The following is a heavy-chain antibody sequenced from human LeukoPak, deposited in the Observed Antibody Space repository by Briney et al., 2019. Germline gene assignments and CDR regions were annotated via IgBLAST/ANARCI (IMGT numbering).Heavy chain of an antibody. J-gene: IGHJ6*02. Sequence: SETLSLTCTVSGGSISTYYWSWIRQPPGKGLEWIGYIYYSGSSNYNPSLKSRVTISGDTSKNQFSLKLSSVTAADTAVYYCARDRIAAQYYYYGMDVWGQGTTVTVSS. V-gene: IGHV4-59*01. CDR3: ARDRIAAQYYYYGMDV. CDR2: IYYSGSS. D-gene: IGHD6-6*01. CDR1: GGSISTYY.